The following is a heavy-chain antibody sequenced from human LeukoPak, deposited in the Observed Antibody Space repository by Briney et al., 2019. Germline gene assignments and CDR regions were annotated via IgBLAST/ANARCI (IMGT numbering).Heavy chain of an antibody. Sequence: GGSLRLSCAASGFTVSSNYMSWVRQAPGKGLERVSVIYSGGSTYYADSVKGRFTISRDNSKNTLYLQMNSLRAEDTAVYYCARVEGYCSGGSCYFGYFDYWGQGTLVTVSS. J-gene: IGHJ4*02. CDR3: ARVEGYCSGGSCYFGYFDY. V-gene: IGHV3-66*01. CDR2: IYSGGST. CDR1: GFTVSSNY. D-gene: IGHD2-15*01.